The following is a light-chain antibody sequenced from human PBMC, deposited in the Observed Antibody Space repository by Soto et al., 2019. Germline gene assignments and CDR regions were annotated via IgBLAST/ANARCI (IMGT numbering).Light chain of an antibody. CDR3: QQYGSSPLT. CDR2: GAS. CDR1: QSVRSNE. Sequence: EIVLTQSPGTLSLSPGERATLSCRASQSVRSNELAWYQQKPGQAPRLLIYGASSRATAIPDRVSGSGSGTDFTLTISRLAPDDFAVYYCQQYGSSPLTFGGGTKVEFK. J-gene: IGKJ4*01. V-gene: IGKV3-20*01.